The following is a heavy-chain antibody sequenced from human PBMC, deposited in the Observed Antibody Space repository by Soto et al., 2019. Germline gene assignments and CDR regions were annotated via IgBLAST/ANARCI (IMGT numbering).Heavy chain of an antibody. CDR2: ISSSSTI. CDR1: GFTFSSYS. J-gene: IGHJ6*02. Sequence: QPGGSLRLSCAASGFTFSSYSMNWVRQAPGKGLEWVSYISSSSTIYYADSVKGRFTISRDNSKNTLYLQMNSLRAEDTAVYYCARDQRGVRNRRYYYYYGMDVWGQGTTVTVS. D-gene: IGHD2-8*01. V-gene: IGHV3-48*01. CDR3: ARDQRGVRNRRYYYYYGMDV.